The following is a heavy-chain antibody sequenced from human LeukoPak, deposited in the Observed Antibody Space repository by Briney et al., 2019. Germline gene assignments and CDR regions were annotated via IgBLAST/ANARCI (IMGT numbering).Heavy chain of an antibody. Sequence: SETLSLTCAVYGGSFSSYYWSWVRQPPGKGLEWIGEVTHSGRTNYNPSLKSRVTISLDTSKNQFSLKLRFVTAADTAMYYCAPIYGDYSDFDSWGQGTLVTVSS. J-gene: IGHJ4*02. V-gene: IGHV4-34*01. CDR3: APIYGDYSDFDS. D-gene: IGHD4-17*01. CDR2: VTHSGRT. CDR1: GGSFSSYY.